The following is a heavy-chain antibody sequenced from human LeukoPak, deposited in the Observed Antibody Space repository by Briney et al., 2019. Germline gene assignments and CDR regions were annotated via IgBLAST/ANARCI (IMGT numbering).Heavy chain of an antibody. J-gene: IGHJ4*02. CDR1: GGTFSSYA. V-gene: IGHV1-69*04. Sequence: SVKVSCKASGGTFSSYAISWVRQAPGQGLEWMGRIIPILGIANYAQKFQGRVTITADKSTSTAYMELSSLRSEDTAVHYCAREGIYYGDYSARYYFDYWGQGTLVTVSS. D-gene: IGHD4-17*01. CDR2: IIPILGIA. CDR3: AREGIYYGDYSARYYFDY.